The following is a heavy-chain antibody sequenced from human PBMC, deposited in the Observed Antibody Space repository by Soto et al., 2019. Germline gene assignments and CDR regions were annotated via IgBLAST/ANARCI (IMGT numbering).Heavy chain of an antibody. CDR2: ISSSGSTI. CDR3: ARDRSSSWYGRGYHYYGMDV. Sequence: GGSLRLSCAASGFTSSDYYMSWIRQAPGKGLEYISYISSSGSTIYNADSVRGRFTISRDNAKNSLYLQMNSLRAEDTAVYYCARDRSSSWYGRGYHYYGMDVWGQGNTVTVSS. D-gene: IGHD6-13*01. J-gene: IGHJ6*02. CDR1: GFTSSDYY. V-gene: IGHV3-11*01.